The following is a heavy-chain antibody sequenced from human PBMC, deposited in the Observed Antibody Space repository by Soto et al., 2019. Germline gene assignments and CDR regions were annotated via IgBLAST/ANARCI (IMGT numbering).Heavy chain of an antibody. CDR2: ISSSGSTI. V-gene: IGHV3-11*01. CDR3: ARMQTSRYVDTAIGLYMDV. J-gene: IGHJ6*03. D-gene: IGHD5-18*01. CDR1: GFTFSDYY. Sequence: GGSLRLSCAASGFTFSDYYMSWIRQAPGKGLEWVSYISSSGSTIYYADSVKGRFTISRDNAKNSLYLQMNSLRAEDTAVYYCARMQTSRYVDTAIGLYMDVWGKGTTVTVSS.